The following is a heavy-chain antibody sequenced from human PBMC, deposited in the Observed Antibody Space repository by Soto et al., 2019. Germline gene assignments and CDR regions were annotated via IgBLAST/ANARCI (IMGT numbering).Heavy chain of an antibody. CDR2: IAPSDSST. V-gene: IGHV5-10-1*01. J-gene: IGHJ3*02. D-gene: IGHD1-26*01. CDR3: ARHSTSGTYRIDAFDT. CDR1: GYTFTNYW. Sequence: PGESLKISCKVSGYTFTNYWITWVRQKPGKGLEWMGRIAPSDSSTKYSPSFKGHATFSVDTSISTAYVQWSSLEASDTATYFCARHSTSGTYRIDAFDTWGQGTAVTVSS.